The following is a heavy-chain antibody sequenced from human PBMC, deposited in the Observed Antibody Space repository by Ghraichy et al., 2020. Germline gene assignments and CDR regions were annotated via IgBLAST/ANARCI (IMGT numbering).Heavy chain of an antibody. CDR3: ATLAVAGPLDY. D-gene: IGHD6-19*01. V-gene: IGHV4-38-2*02. CDR1: GYSIRSGYF. Sequence: SQTLSLTCTVSGYSIRSGYFWGWIRQPPGKGLEWIGRIYHSGNTHYNPSLTSRVIISVDTSKNQFSLRLSSVTAADTAVYYFATLAVAGPLDYWGQGALVTVSS. J-gene: IGHJ4*02. CDR2: IYHSGNT.